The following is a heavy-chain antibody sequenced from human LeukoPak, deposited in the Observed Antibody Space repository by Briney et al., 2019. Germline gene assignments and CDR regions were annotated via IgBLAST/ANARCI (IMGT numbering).Heavy chain of an antibody. D-gene: IGHD3-10*01. CDR1: GYTFTSYY. J-gene: IGHJ5*02. Sequence: ASVEASCKASGYTFTSYYMHWVRQAPGQGLEWMGIINPSGGSTSYAQKFQGRVTMTRDTSTSTVYMELSSLRSEDTAVYYCARDKVRGVIIKAGWFDPWGQGTLVTVSS. CDR2: INPSGGST. CDR3: ARDKVRGVIIKAGWFDP. V-gene: IGHV1-46*01.